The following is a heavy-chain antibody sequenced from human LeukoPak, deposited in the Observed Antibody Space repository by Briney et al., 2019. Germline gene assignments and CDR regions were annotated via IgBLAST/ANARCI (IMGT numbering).Heavy chain of an antibody. CDR3: VKNGWLDH. CDR2: ISTNGDST. V-gene: IGHV3-21*06. D-gene: IGHD2-8*01. Sequence: GGSLRLSCAASGFTFSSQNMNWARQAPGKGLEGVAHISTNGDSTKCADSVEGRFTISRDNAENSLYLQMNSLRLEDTAVYYCVKNGWLDHWGQGILVTVSS. J-gene: IGHJ5*02. CDR1: GFTFSSQN.